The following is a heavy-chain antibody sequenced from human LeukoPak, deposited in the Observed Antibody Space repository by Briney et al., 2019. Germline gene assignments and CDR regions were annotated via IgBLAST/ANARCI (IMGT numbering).Heavy chain of an antibody. D-gene: IGHD2/OR15-2a*01. V-gene: IGHV4-4*07. CDR1: GCSISTYY. Sequence: SETLSLTCTVSGCSISTYYWSWMRQPPGKGLEWIGRIYTSGSTNYNPSLRSRGTISVDNSNNQFSLVLSSVTAADTAVYYCARSPAPYFFDYWGQGTLVAVSS. CDR3: ARSPAPYFFDY. J-gene: IGHJ4*02. CDR2: IYTSGST.